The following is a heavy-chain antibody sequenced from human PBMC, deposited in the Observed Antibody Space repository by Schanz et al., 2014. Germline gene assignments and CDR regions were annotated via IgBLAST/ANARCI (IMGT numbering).Heavy chain of an antibody. V-gene: IGHV3-23*01. J-gene: IGHJ5*02. CDR1: GFTFSNYA. Sequence: EVHLLESGGGLVQPGGSLRLSCAASGFTFSNYAMNWVRQAPGRGLEWVSGITRQGTTYYADFVKGRFSISRDLSSNTLYLQMNSLRADDSAIYYCTKPDIPAALTGPGVWFDPWGQGTLVTVSS. CDR3: TKPDIPAALTGPGVWFDP. D-gene: IGHD6-13*01. CDR2: ITRQGTT.